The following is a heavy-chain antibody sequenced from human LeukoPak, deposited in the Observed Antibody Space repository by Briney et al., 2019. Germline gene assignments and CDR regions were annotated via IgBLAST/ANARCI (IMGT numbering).Heavy chain of an antibody. Sequence: SETLSLTCAVYGGSFSGYYWSWIRQPPGKGLEWIGEINHSRSTNYNPSLKSRVTISVDTSKNQFSLKLSSVTAADTAVYYCARGRAIFGVVRYYYGMDVWGQGTAVTVSS. CDR1: GGSFSGYY. CDR3: ARGRAIFGVVRYYYGMDV. V-gene: IGHV4-34*01. D-gene: IGHD3-3*01. J-gene: IGHJ6*02. CDR2: INHSRST.